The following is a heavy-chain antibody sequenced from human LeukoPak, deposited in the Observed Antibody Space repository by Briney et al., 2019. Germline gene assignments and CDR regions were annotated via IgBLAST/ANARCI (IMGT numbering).Heavy chain of an antibody. D-gene: IGHD6-19*01. Sequence: GGSLRLSCAASGFTFSSYWMTWVRQAPGKGLEWVANIDQYGSEKYYVDSVKGRFTISRDNAKNSVHLQMNSLRAEDTAVYYCAGSGYSSGWYLAYWGQGTLVTVSS. CDR2: IDQYGSEK. CDR1: GFTFSSYW. V-gene: IGHV3-7*05. J-gene: IGHJ4*02. CDR3: AGSGYSSGWYLAY.